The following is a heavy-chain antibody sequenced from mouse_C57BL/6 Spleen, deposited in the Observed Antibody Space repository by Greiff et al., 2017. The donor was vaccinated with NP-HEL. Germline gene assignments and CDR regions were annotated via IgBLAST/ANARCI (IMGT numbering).Heavy chain of an antibody. V-gene: IGHV1-64*01. CDR1: GYTFTSYW. Sequence: QVQLQQSGAELVKPGASVKLSCKASGYTFTSYWMHWVKQRPGQGLEWIGMIHPNSGSTNYNEKFKSKATLTVDKSSSTAYMQLSSLTSEDSAVYYCAHYGYYYAMDYWGQGTSVTVSS. J-gene: IGHJ4*01. CDR2: IHPNSGST. D-gene: IGHD1-1*01. CDR3: AHYGYYYAMDY.